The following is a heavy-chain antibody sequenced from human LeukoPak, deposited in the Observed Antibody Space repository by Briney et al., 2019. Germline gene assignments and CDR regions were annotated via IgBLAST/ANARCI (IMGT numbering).Heavy chain of an antibody. CDR2: IYYSGST. CDR1: GGSIGSGGYY. Sequence: SETLSLTCTVSGGSIGSGGYYWSWIRQHPGKGLEWIGYIYYSGSTYYNPSLKSRVTISVDTSKNQFSLKLSSVTAADTAVYYCARVKALTSYYFDYWGQGTLVTVSS. V-gene: IGHV4-31*03. J-gene: IGHJ4*02. CDR3: ARVKALTSYYFDY.